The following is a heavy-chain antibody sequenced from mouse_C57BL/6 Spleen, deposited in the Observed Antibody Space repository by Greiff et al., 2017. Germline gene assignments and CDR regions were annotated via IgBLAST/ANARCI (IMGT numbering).Heavy chain of an antibody. Sequence: QVHVKQPGAELVKPGASVKLSCKASGYTFTSYWMHWVKQRPGQGLEWIGMIHPNSGSTNYNEKIKSKATLTVDKSSSTAYMQRSSLTSEDSAVYYCARDSVITTVVDYWGQGTTLTVSS. V-gene: IGHV1-64*01. CDR1: GYTFTSYW. CDR2: IHPNSGST. D-gene: IGHD1-1*01. J-gene: IGHJ2*01. CDR3: ARDSVITTVVDY.